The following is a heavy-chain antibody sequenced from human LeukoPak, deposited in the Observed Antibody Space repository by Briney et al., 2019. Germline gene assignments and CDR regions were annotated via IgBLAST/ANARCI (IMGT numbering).Heavy chain of an antibody. CDR1: GGTFSSYA. CDR2: IIPIFGTA. CDR3: ARFSVAESWVDP. Sequence: SVKVSCKASGGTFSSYAISWVRQAPGQGLEWMGGIIPIFGTANYAQKFQSRVTITTDESTSTAYMELSSLRSDDTAMYFCARFSVAESWVDPWGQGTLVTVSS. J-gene: IGHJ5*02. D-gene: IGHD6-19*01. V-gene: IGHV1-69*05.